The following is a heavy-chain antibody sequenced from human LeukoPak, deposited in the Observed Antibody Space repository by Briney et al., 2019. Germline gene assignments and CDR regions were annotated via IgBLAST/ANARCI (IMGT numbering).Heavy chain of an antibody. CDR3: ARDSPGYGAYVS. Sequence: GGSLRLSCAASGFTFSTYWMTWVRQAPGKGLGRVANIKEDGSREYYVDSVKGRFTISRDNAKNSLYLQMDSLTAEDTAVYYCARDSPGYGAYVSWGQGTLVSVSS. CDR1: GFTFSTYW. D-gene: IGHD5-12*01. V-gene: IGHV3-7*01. J-gene: IGHJ1*01. CDR2: IKEDGSRE.